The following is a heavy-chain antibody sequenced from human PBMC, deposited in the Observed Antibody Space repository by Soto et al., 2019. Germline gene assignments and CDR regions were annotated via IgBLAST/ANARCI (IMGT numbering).Heavy chain of an antibody. CDR2: ISADNGNT. CDR3: ARVYLYESSGYYYYYYGMDV. Sequence: QVQLVQSGAEVKKPGASVKVSCKASGYTFTSYGISWVRQAPGQGLEWMGWISADNGNTNYAQKLQGRVTMTTDTATSTAYMERRRLRSEDTAVYYCARVYLYESSGYYYYYYGMDVWGQGTTVTVSS. J-gene: IGHJ6*02. D-gene: IGHD3-22*01. V-gene: IGHV1-18*01. CDR1: GYTFTSYG.